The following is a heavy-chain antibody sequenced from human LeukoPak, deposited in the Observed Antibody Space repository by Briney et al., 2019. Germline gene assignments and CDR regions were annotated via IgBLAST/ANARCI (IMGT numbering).Heavy chain of an antibody. J-gene: IGHJ4*02. CDR2: IYPDDSDT. CDR3: ARLMSGNYHNAVDF. V-gene: IGHV5-51*01. Sequence: GESLKISFKGSGYKFSKYWIGWVRPLPGKGLEWMGIIYPDDSDTRYSPSFQGQVTFSADKSTSTAYLQWSSLKASDTAMYFCARLMSGNYHNAVDFWGQGTLVTVSS. D-gene: IGHD3-10*01. CDR1: GYKFSKYW.